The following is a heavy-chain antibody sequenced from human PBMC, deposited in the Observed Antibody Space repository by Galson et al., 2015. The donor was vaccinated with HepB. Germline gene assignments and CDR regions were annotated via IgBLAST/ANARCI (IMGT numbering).Heavy chain of an antibody. CDR2: ISYDGSNK. J-gene: IGHJ3*02. Sequence: SLRLSCAASGFTFSTYAMHWVRLAPGKGLEWVAVISYDGSNKYYADSVKGRFTISRHNFNNMLYLQMNSLRAEDTAVYYCARARGGNNWYPPRDVVDIWGQGTMVTVPS. D-gene: IGHD1-1*01. V-gene: IGHV3-30*04. CDR1: GFTFSTYA. CDR3: ARARGGNNWYPPRDVVDI.